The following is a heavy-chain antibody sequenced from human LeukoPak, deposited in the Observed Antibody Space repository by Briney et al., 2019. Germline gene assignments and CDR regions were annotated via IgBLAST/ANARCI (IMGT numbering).Heavy chain of an antibody. CDR1: GFTFSSYA. D-gene: IGHD3-10*01. J-gene: IGHJ4*02. Sequence: GRSLRLSCAASGFTFSSYAMHWVRQAPGKGLEWVAVISYDGSNKYHADSVKGRFTISRDNSKNTLYLQMNSLRAEDTAVYYCARLGEWGLVSGSFDYWGQGTLVTVSS. V-gene: IGHV3-30*04. CDR2: ISYDGSNK. CDR3: ARLGEWGLVSGSFDY.